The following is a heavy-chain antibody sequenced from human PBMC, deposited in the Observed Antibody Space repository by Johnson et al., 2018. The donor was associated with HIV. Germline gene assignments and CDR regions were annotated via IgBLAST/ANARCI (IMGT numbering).Heavy chain of an antibody. CDR3: AKSTQANILRESGPYGAFDI. J-gene: IGHJ3*02. Sequence: VQLVESGGGLVQPGGSLRLSCAASGFIFTSYPMHWVRQAPGKGLEWAAVISYDGSNKNYADSVTGRFTISRDNSKNMLYLQMNSLRAEDTAVYYCAKSTQANILRESGPYGAFDIWGQGTMVTVSS. CDR2: ISYDGSNK. D-gene: IGHD3-10*01. CDR1: GFIFTSYP. V-gene: IGHV3-30-3*02.